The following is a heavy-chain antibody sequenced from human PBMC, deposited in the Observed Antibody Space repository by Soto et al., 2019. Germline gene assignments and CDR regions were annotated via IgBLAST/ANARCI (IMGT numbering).Heavy chain of an antibody. D-gene: IGHD6-6*01. CDR1: GGSFSGYY. J-gene: IGHJ6*02. CDR3: ARLRIAARRVSYYYYGMDV. Sequence: PSETLSLTCAVYGGSFSGYYWSWIRQPPGKGLEWIGELNHSGSTNYNPSLKSRVTISVDTSKNQFSLKLSSVTAANTAVYYCARLRIAARRVSYYYYGMDVWGQGTMVTVSS. V-gene: IGHV4-34*01. CDR2: LNHSGST.